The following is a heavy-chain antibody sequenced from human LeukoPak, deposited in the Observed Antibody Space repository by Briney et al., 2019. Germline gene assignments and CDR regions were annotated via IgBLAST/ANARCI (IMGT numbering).Heavy chain of an antibody. V-gene: IGHV3-20*04. CDR3: ARDLSDNWYTFGF. CDR2: INWDGDST. Sequence: GGSLRLSCEDSGFTFGDYGMSWVRQAPGKGLEWVSGINWDGDSTFYADSVKGRFTISRDNAKNSLYLQMNSLRVEDTALYYCARDLSDNWYTFGFWGQGTLVTVSS. D-gene: IGHD1-1*01. CDR1: GFTFGDYG. J-gene: IGHJ4*02.